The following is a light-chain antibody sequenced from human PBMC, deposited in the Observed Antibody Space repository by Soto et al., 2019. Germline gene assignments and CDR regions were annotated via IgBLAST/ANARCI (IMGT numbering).Light chain of an antibody. Sequence: QSVLTQPASVSGSPGQSITISCTGTSSDVGSYNFVSWYQQYPGKAPKVLIYEGSKRPSGVSNRFSGSKSGNMASLTISGLQADDEADYYCCSYATGSTFFFGGGTKVTVL. CDR1: SSDVGSYNF. J-gene: IGLJ2*01. V-gene: IGLV2-23*01. CDR2: EGS. CDR3: CSYATGSTFF.